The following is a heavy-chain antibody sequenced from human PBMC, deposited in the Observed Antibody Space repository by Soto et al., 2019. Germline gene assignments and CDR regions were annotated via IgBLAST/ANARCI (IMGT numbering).Heavy chain of an antibody. D-gene: IGHD1-1*01. CDR2: INHSGST. CDR3: ATKNWKHNWFDP. CDR1: GGSFSGYY. J-gene: IGHJ5*02. Sequence: XATLSLTCAVYGGSFSGYYWSWIRQPPGKGLEWIGEINHSGSTNYNPSLKSRFTISVDTSKNQFSLKVSSVTAADTAVYYCATKNWKHNWFDPWGQGTLVTVSS. V-gene: IGHV4-34*01.